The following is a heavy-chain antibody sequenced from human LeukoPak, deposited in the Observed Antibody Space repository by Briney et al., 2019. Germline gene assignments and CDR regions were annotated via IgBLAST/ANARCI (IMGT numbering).Heavy chain of an antibody. V-gene: IGHV3-7*01. J-gene: IGHJ6*02. D-gene: IGHD2-15*01. CDR2: IKQDGSEK. Sequence: GGSLRLSCAASGFTFSNYWMSWVRQAPGKGLEWVANIKQDGSEKCYVDSVKGRFTISRDNAKNSLYLQVNSLRAEDTAVYYCARDRWELLSNSYHYCGLDVWGQGTTVTVCS. CDR1: GFTFSNYW. CDR3: ARDRWELLSNSYHYCGLDV.